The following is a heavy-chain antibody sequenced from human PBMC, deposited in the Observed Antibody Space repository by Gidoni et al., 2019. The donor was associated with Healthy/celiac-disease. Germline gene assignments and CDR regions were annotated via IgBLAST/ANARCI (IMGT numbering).Heavy chain of an antibody. J-gene: IGHJ4*02. CDR2: ISGRGGSK. Sequence: EVQLLESGGGLVQPGGSLRLSCAASGFTFSSYAISLVRQAPGKGREWVSAISGRGGSKYYADSVKGRFTISRDNSKNTLYLQMNRLRAEDTAVYYCAKIPSPYYDFWSGYYSSVGYWGQGTLVTVSS. CDR3: AKIPSPYYDFWSGYYSSVGY. V-gene: IGHV3-23*01. D-gene: IGHD3-3*01. CDR1: GFTFSSYA.